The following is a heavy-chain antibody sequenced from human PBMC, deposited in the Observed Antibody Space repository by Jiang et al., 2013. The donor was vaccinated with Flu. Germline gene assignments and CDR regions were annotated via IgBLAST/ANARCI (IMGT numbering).Heavy chain of an antibody. CDR2: IYYSGRH. CDR3: ARTSRDGYNEYPFDY. J-gene: IGHJ4*02. Sequence: EWIGYIYYSGRHLLQPSLKSRVTISVDTSKNQFSLKLSSVTAADTAVYYCARTSRDGYNEYPFDYWGQGTLVTVSS. V-gene: IGHV4-30-4*01. D-gene: IGHD5-24*01.